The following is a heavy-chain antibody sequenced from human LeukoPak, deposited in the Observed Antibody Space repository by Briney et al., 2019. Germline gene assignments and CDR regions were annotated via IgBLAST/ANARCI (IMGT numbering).Heavy chain of an antibody. CDR2: IIPILGIA. Sequence: GASVKVSCKASGGTFSSYAISWVRQAPGQGLEWMGRIIPILGIANYAQKFQGRVTITADKSTSTAYMELSSLRSEDTAVYYCAKFREFYGMDVWGQGTTVTVSS. V-gene: IGHV1-69*04. CDR1: GGTFSSYA. J-gene: IGHJ6*02. D-gene: IGHD3-10*01. CDR3: AKFREFYGMDV.